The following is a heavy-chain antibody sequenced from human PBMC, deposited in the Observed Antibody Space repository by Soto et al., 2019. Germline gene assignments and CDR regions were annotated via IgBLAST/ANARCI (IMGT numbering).Heavy chain of an antibody. V-gene: IGHV3-23*01. CDR3: AKYLTDSSYSSRESDI. CDR2: ICSGIGGTT. D-gene: IGHD6-6*01. Sequence: EVQLLESGGGLVQPGGSLRVSCAASGFTFSSYAMTWVRQTPGKGLEWFSAICSGIGGTTFYAESVKGRFTISRDSSKNTLLLQMDRLRAYDSDVYYCAKYLTDSSYSSRESDIWGQGTMVTVSS. CDR1: GFTFSSYA. J-gene: IGHJ3*02.